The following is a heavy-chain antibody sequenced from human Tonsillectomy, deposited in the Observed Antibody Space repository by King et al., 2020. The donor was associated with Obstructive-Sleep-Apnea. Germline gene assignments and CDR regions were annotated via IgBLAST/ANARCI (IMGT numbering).Heavy chain of an antibody. CDR2: IKIKTYGGTT. Sequence: QLVQSGGGLVKPGGSLRLSCAASGFTFSNAWMSWVRQAPGKGLEWVGRIKIKTYGGTTDYAAPVKGRLTISRDDSKNTLYLQMNILKTEDIAVYYCPTEGYSGYDGAFVIWGQGTMVTVSS. J-gene: IGHJ3*02. CDR1: GFTFSNAW. CDR3: PTEGYSGYDGAFVI. V-gene: IGHV3-15*01. D-gene: IGHD5-12*01.